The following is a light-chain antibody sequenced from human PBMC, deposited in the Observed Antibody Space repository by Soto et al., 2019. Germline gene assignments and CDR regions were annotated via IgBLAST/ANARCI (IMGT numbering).Light chain of an antibody. CDR1: SSDVGGYNY. CDR3: SSYTSSYVV. CDR2: DVS. J-gene: IGLJ2*01. V-gene: IGLV2-14*01. Sequence: QSALTQPASVSGSPGQSITISCTGTSSDVGGYNYVSWYQQHPGKAPKLMIYDVSNRPSGVFNRFSGSKSGNTASLTISGLQAEDEADYYCSSYTSSYVVFGGGTKLTVL.